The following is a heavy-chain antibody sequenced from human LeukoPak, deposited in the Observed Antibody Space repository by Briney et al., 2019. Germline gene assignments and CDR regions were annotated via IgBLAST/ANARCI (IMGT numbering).Heavy chain of an antibody. J-gene: IGHJ4*02. V-gene: IGHV1-24*01. CDR1: GYTLTELS. Sequence: ASVKVSCKVSGYTLTELSMHGVRQAPGKGLEWVGGFDPEEGETIYAQKSQGRVTMTEDTSTDTAYMELSSLRSEDTAVYYCATWGLSGIAAAEYYFDYWGQGTLVTVSS. CDR2: FDPEEGET. CDR3: ATWGLSGIAAAEYYFDY. D-gene: IGHD6-13*01.